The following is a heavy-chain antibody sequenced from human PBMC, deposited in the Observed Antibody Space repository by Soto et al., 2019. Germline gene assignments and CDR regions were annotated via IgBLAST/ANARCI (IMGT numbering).Heavy chain of an antibody. CDR3: ARGTGTHDY. CDR2: ISSSSSYI. Sequence: GVSLRLSCAASVFPLSSYSLNWVRQAPGKGLEWVSSISSSSSYIYYADSVKGRFTISRDNAKNSLYLQMNSLRAEDTAVYYCARGTGTHDYWGQGTLVTGSS. V-gene: IGHV3-21*01. CDR1: VFPLSSYS. D-gene: IGHD1-1*01. J-gene: IGHJ4*02.